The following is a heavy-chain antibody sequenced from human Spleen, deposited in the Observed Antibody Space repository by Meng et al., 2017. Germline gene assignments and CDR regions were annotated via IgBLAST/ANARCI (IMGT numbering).Heavy chain of an antibody. D-gene: IGHD4-11*01. J-gene: IGHJ4*02. CDR3: ARGPTTMAHDFDY. V-gene: IGHV4-34*01. CDR2: INHSGST. Sequence: QGHLQQWGAGPLKPSETLSLTCAVYGGSFSGYYWSWIRQPPGKGLEWIGEINHSGSTNYNPSLESRATISVDTSQNNLSLKLSSVTAADSAVYYCARGPTTMAHDFDYWGQGTLVTVSS. CDR1: GGSFSGYY.